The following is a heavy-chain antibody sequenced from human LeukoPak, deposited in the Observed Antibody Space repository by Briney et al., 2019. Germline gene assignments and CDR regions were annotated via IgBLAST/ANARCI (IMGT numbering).Heavy chain of an antibody. CDR3: ARARQEVAGPNWFDP. V-gene: IGHV1-18*01. J-gene: IGHJ5*02. CDR1: GYTFTSYG. CDR2: ISAYNGNT. Sequence: ASVKVSCKASGYTFTSYGISWVRQAPGQGLEWMGWISAYNGNTNYAQKFQGRVTMTRDMSTSTVYMELSSLRSEDTAVYYCARARQEVAGPNWFDPWGQGTLVTVSS. D-gene: IGHD6-19*01.